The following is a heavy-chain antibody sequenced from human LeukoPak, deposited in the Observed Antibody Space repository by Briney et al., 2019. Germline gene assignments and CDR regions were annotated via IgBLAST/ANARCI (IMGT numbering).Heavy chain of an antibody. Sequence: GSPVKGSCKAFGGAFSSFAISWGRQAPGQGVDWMGGIIPIFGTANYAQKFQGRVTITTDESTSTAYMELSSLRSEDTAVYYCANGRGVDTEALWGQGTLVTVSS. J-gene: IGHJ4*02. CDR1: GGAFSSFA. CDR2: IIPIFGTA. CDR3: ANGRGVDTEAL. D-gene: IGHD3-10*01. V-gene: IGHV1-69*05.